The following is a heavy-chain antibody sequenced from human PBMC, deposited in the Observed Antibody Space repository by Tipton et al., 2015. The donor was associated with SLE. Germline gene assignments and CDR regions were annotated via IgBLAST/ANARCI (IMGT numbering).Heavy chain of an antibody. D-gene: IGHD7-27*01. Sequence: WIRQPAGKGLEWVSGISWNSGSIGYADSVKGRFTISRDNAKKTLYLQMNSLRAEDTAVYYCTTGDKTGAPDYWGQGTLVTVSS. V-gene: IGHV3-9*01. CDR3: TTGDKTGAPDY. J-gene: IGHJ4*02. CDR2: ISWNSGSI.